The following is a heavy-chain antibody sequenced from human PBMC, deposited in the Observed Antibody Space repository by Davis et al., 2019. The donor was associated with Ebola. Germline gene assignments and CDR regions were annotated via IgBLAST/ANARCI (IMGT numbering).Heavy chain of an antibody. CDR2: INSDGSST. D-gene: IGHD4-11*01. Sequence: HTGGSLRLSCAASGFTFSSYWMHWVRQAPGKGLVWVSRINSDGSSTSYADSVKGRFTISRDNAKNTLYLQMNSLRADDTAVYYCARGHPTTITTSFDYWGQGTLVTVSS. V-gene: IGHV3-74*01. CDR1: GFTFSSYW. J-gene: IGHJ4*02. CDR3: ARGHPTTITTSFDY.